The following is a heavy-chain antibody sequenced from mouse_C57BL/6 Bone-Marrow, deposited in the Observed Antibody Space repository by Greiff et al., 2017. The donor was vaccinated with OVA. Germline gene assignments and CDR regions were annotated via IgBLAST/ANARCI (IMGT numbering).Heavy chain of an antibody. J-gene: IGHJ2*01. CDR2: IHPNSGST. CDR3: ARGDYYGSSIDY. Sequence: QVQLQQPGAELVKPGASVKLSCKASGYTFTSYWMHWVKQRPGQGLEWIGMIHPNSGSTNYNEKFKSKATLTVDKSSSTAYMQLSSLTSEDSAVYYCARGDYYGSSIDYWGQGTTLTVSS. V-gene: IGHV1-64*01. CDR1: GYTFTSYW. D-gene: IGHD1-1*01.